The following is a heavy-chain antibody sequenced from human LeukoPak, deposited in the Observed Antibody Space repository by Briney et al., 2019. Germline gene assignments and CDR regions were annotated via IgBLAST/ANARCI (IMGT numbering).Heavy chain of an antibody. CDR1: GFTFSSYA. D-gene: IGHD6-19*01. V-gene: IGHV3-23*01. CDR2: ITGTSGST. CDR3: AKPSGWYPAFDY. Sequence: PGGSLSLSCAASGFTFSSYAMSWVRQAPGKWLEWVSTITGTSGSTYYADSVKGRFTISRDNSKNTRYLQMNSLRDEDTAVYYCAKPSGWYPAFDYWGQGTLVTVSS. J-gene: IGHJ4*02.